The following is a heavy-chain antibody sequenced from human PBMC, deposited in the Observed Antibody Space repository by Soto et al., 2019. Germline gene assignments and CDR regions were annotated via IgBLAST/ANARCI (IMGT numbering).Heavy chain of an antibody. V-gene: IGHV4-59*08. CDR3: ARLNAPGRGYSYGSDY. D-gene: IGHD5-18*01. CDR2: IYYSGST. J-gene: IGHJ4*02. CDR1: GGSISSYY. Sequence: SETLSLTCTVSGGSISSYYWSWIRQPPGKGLEWIGYIYYSGSTNYNPSLKSLITISVDTSKNHFSLKLSSVTAADTAVYYCARLNAPGRGYSYGSDYWGQGTLVTVSS.